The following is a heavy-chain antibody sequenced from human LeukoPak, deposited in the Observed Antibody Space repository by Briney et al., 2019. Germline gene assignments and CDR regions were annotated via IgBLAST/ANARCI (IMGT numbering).Heavy chain of an antibody. V-gene: IGHV3-48*01. D-gene: IGHD2-15*01. CDR2: ITSSSRTI. CDR3: ARDSGRGGSCDY. CDR1: GFTFSSYS. J-gene: IGHJ4*02. Sequence: GSLLLSFAASGFTFSSYSMKWVRQAPGKGLEWVSHITSSSRTIYYADSVKGRFTISRDNAKNSLYLQMNILRAEDPAVYYCARDSGRGGSCDYWGQGTLVTVSS.